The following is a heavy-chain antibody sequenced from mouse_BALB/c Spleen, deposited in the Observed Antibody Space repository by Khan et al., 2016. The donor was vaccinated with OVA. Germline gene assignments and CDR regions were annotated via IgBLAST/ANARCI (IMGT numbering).Heavy chain of an antibody. CDR2: IDPENGNT. V-gene: IGHV14-1*02. Sequence: VRLQQSGTELVRPGALVRLSCTASGFNIKDYYIQWVRQRPDQGLEWIGWIDPENGNTIYDPKFQGKARITADTSSNTAYLQLCSMTSEDSAVSYCPRSIWHYFGEWGQGNALTVSA. D-gene: IGHD2-3*01. CDR3: PRSIWHYFGE. J-gene: IGHJ2*01. CDR1: GFNIKDYY.